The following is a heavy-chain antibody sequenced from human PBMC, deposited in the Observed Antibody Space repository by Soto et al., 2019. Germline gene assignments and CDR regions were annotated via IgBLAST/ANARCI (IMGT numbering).Heavy chain of an antibody. V-gene: IGHV4-34*01. CDR1: GGSFSGNY. CDR2: FSDSGST. CDR3: ARGNFYYGLDV. J-gene: IGHJ6*02. Sequence: SETLSLTRAVYGGSFSGNYWSWIRQPPGKGLEWIGEFSDSGSTNYNPSLKSRVIISEDMSKSQFSLKLSSVTAADTAVYYCARGNFYYGLDVWGQGTTVTVSS.